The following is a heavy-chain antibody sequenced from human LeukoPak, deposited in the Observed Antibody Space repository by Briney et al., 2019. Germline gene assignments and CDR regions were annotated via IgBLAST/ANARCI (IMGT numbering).Heavy chain of an antibody. J-gene: IGHJ4*02. CDR3: AKDKIIGDGRWDFDY. CDR1: GFSFYGYA. D-gene: IGHD3-10*01. V-gene: IGHV3-23*01. Sequence: GGSLRLSCVGSGFSFYGYAMGWVRQAPGKGLEWVSGVIGGGNTYYADSVKGRFTISRDNSKSTVYLQMNGLRVEDTALYFCAKDKIIGDGRWDFDYWGQGTLVTVSS. CDR2: VIGGGNT.